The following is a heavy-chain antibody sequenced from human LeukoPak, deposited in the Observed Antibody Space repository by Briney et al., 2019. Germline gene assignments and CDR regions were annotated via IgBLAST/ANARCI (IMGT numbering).Heavy chain of an antibody. CDR2: IYYSGST. V-gene: IGHV4-39*01. Sequence: SETLSLTCTVSGGSISSSSYYWGWIRQPPGKGLEWIGSIYYSGSTYYNPSLKSRVTISVDTSKNQFSLKLSSVTAADTGVYYCARYYYDSSGYCFDYWGQGTLVTVSS. D-gene: IGHD3-22*01. CDR1: GGSISSSSYY. J-gene: IGHJ4*02. CDR3: ARYYYDSSGYCFDY.